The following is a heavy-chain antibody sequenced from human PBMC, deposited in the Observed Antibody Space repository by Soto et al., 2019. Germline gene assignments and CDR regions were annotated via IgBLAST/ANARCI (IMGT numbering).Heavy chain of an antibody. CDR2: IYHSGST. Sequence: TSETLSLTCTVSGGSISGYSWSWIRQPPGKGLEWIGYIYHSGSTYYNPSLKSRVTISVDRSKNQFSLKLSSVTAADTAVYYCARASTTVTTLDYWGQGTLVTVSS. CDR1: GGSISGYS. V-gene: IGHV4-30-2*01. CDR3: ARASTTVTTLDY. D-gene: IGHD4-17*01. J-gene: IGHJ4*02.